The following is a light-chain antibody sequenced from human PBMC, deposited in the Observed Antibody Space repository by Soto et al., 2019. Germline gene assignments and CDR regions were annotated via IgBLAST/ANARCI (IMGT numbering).Light chain of an antibody. J-gene: IGKJ4*01. V-gene: IGKV3-15*01. CDR3: QQYSDWPPLN. CDR1: QSISSS. Sequence: EIVLTQSPVTLSLSPGERATLSCSASQSISSSLAWYQHKAGQAPRLLIHGASTRATGIPDRFSGSGSGTEFALTISSLQTEDCAVYYCQQYSDWPPLNFGGGTKVDIK. CDR2: GAS.